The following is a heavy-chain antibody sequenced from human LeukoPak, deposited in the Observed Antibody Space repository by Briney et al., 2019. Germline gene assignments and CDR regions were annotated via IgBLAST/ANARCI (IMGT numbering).Heavy chain of an antibody. Sequence: PGRSLRLSCAASGFTFSSYGMHWVRQAPGKGLEWVAFIRYDGSNKYYADSVKGRFTISGDNSKNTLYLQMNSLRAEDTAVYYCAKGPTGYSYGYGYWGQGTLVTVSS. CDR2: IRYDGSNK. CDR3: AKGPTGYSYGYGY. CDR1: GFTFSSYG. J-gene: IGHJ4*02. V-gene: IGHV3-30*02. D-gene: IGHD5-18*01.